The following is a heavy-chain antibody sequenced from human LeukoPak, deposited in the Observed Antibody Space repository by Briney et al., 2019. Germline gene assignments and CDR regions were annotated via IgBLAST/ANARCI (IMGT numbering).Heavy chain of an antibody. CDR2: IYYSGST. D-gene: IGHD2-2*01. CDR3: ARGAYCSSINCYGFDY. V-gene: IGHV4-39*07. CDR1: GGSISSSSYY. J-gene: IGHJ4*02. Sequence: SETLSLTCTVSGGSISSSSYYWGWIRQPPGKGLEWIGSIYYSGSTYYNPSLKSRVTISVDTSKNQFSLKLSSVTAADTAVYYCARGAYCSSINCYGFDYWGQGTQVTASS.